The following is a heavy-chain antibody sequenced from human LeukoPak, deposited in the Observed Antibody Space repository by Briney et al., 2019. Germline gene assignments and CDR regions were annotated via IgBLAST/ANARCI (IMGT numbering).Heavy chain of an antibody. CDR1: GGSFSGYY. J-gene: IGHJ6*03. Sequence: SETLSLTCAVYGGSFSGYYWSWIRQPPGTGLEWIGEINHSGSTNYHPSLKSRVTISVDTSKNQFSLKLSSVTSADTAVYYCARPAYYYDSSGYYSHYYYYMDVLGKGTTVTVSS. CDR3: ARPAYYYDSSGYYSHYYYYMDV. D-gene: IGHD3-22*01. V-gene: IGHV4-34*01. CDR2: INHSGST.